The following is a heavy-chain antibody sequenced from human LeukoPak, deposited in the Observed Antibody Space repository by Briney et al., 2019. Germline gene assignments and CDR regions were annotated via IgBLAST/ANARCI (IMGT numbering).Heavy chain of an antibody. D-gene: IGHD3-16*01. CDR3: ASQRGNYYYYYYMDV. V-gene: IGHV4-39*01. CDR2: IYYSGST. CDR1: GGSIRSGNYY. J-gene: IGHJ6*03. Sequence: PSETLSLTCTVSGGSIRSGNYYWACIRQPPGKGLEWSGSIYYSGSTYYNPSLKSRVTISVDTTKNQFSLRLSSVTAADTAVYYCASQRGNYYYYYYMDVWGKGTTVTVSS.